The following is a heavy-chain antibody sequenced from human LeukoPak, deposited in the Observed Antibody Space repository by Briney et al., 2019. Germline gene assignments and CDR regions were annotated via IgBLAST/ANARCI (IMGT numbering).Heavy chain of an antibody. Sequence: GGSLRLSCAASGFTFSSYSVNWVRQAPGKGLEWVSYISSGSGTINYADSVKGRFTISRDNAKNSLYLQMNTLRAEDTAVYYCAPRGGGNAGVKVFDIWGQGTTVTVS. J-gene: IGHJ3*02. CDR3: APRGGGNAGVKVFDI. CDR1: GFTFSSYS. D-gene: IGHD2-8*02. V-gene: IGHV3-48*04. CDR2: ISSGSGTI.